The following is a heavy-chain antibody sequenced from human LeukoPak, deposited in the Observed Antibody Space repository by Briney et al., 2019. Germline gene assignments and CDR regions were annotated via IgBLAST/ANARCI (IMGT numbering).Heavy chain of an antibody. CDR1: GGSFSGYY. D-gene: IGHD5-18*01. CDR3: ARVGTTAMALFHYYYYYMDV. J-gene: IGHJ6*03. V-gene: IGHV4-34*01. Sequence: PSETLSLTCAVYGGSFSGYYWSWIRQPPGKGLEWIGEINHSGSTNYNPSLKSRVTISVDTSKNQFPLKLSSVTATDTAVYYCARVGTTAMALFHYYYYYMDVWGKGTTVTVSS. CDR2: INHSGST.